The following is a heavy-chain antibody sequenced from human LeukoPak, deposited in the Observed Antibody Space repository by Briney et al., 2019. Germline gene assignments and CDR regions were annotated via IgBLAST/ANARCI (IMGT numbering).Heavy chain of an antibody. CDR1: GYSFTNYW. D-gene: IGHD3-22*01. V-gene: IGHV5-51*01. J-gene: IGHJ4*02. CDR3: ARQSTYYYDSSATY. Sequence: ESLKISCKGSGYSFTNYWIGWVRQMPGKGLEWMGIIYPGDSDTKYSPSFEGQVTISVDKSISTAYLQWSSLKASDTAMYYCARQSTYYYDSSATYWGQGTLVTVSS. CDR2: IYPGDSDT.